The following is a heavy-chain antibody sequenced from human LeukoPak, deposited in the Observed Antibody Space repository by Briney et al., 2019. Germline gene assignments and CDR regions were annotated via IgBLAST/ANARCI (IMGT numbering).Heavy chain of an antibody. Sequence: GGSLRLSCAASGFSFSSYSINWVRPAPGKGLEWVSYISGDGNAKHYTGSVKGRFTISRDNAKNALYLQMNSLRAEDTAVYFCARDYVYAFDYWGQGTLVTVSS. V-gene: IGHV3-48*01. CDR2: ISGDGNAK. D-gene: IGHD2/OR15-2a*01. CDR1: GFSFSSYS. J-gene: IGHJ4*02. CDR3: ARDYVYAFDY.